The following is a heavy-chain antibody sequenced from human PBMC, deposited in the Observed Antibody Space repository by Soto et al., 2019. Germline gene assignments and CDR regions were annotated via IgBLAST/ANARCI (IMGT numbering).Heavy chain of an antibody. CDR2: INSDGSST. J-gene: IGHJ5*02. CDR3: ARVNAYGCPGIGFDP. D-gene: IGHD4-17*01. CDR1: GIIFSSYW. V-gene: IGHV3-74*01. Sequence: EVQLVESGGGLVQPGGSLRLSCAASGIIFSSYWMHWVRQAPGKGLVWVSRINSDGSSTSYADSVKGRFTISRDNAKNTLYLQMNSLRVEDTAVYYCARVNAYGCPGIGFDPWGQGTLVTVSS.